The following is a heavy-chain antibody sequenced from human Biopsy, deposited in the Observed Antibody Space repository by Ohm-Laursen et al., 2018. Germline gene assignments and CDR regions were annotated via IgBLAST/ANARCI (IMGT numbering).Heavy chain of an antibody. CDR3: ARGQDSSYLAYGMDV. CDR1: GGSISSHY. D-gene: IGHD6-19*01. V-gene: IGHV4-59*11. J-gene: IGHJ6*02. Sequence: GTLSLTCTVSGGSISSHYWSWIRQPPGKGLEWIGYIYNRGSTKYNSSLKSRVTISVDTSKNQFSLTVRFVTAADTAMYYCARGQDSSYLAYGMDVWGQGTTVTVSS. CDR2: IYNRGST.